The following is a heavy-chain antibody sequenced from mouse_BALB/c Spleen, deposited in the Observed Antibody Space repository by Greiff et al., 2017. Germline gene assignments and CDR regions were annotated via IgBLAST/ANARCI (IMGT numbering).Heavy chain of an antibody. V-gene: IGHV3-6*02. D-gene: IGHD2-1*01. CDR2: ISYDGSN. CDR3: AREDYGNYGYFDY. J-gene: IGHJ2*01. Sequence: EVKLQESGPGLVKPSQSLSLTCSVTGYSITSGYYWNWIRQFPGNKLEWMGYISYDGSNNYNPSLKNRISITRDTSKNQFFLKLNSVTTEDTATYYCAREDYGNYGYFDYWGQGTTLTVSS. CDR1: GYSITSGYY.